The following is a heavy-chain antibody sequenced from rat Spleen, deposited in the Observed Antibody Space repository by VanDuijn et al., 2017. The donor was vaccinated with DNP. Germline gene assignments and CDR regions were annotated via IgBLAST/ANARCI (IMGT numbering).Heavy chain of an antibody. Sequence: EVQLVESGGGLVQPGGSLKLSCAASGFTFSDQYMAWVRQAPTEGLEWVAYISSDGFTTYYGDSVKGRFTISRDNAKSTLYLQMDSLRSEDTATYYWATLQGDWGRGVMVTVSS. CDR3: ATLQGD. CDR2: ISSDGFTT. V-gene: IGHV5-20*01. CDR1: GFTFSDQY. D-gene: IGHD1-11*01. J-gene: IGHJ2*01.